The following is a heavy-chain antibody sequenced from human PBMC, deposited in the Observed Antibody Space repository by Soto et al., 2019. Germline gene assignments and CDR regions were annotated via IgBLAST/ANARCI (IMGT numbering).Heavy chain of an antibody. V-gene: IGHV4-31*01. J-gene: IGHJ4*02. D-gene: IGHD3-10*01. CDR2: IYYSGST. CDR1: GGSISSGGYY. Sequence: QVQLQEPGPGLVKPSQTLSLTCTVSGGSISSGGYYWSWIRQHPGKGLEWIGYIYYSGSTYYNPSLRSVVTISVDKSKNQFSLKLSSVTAADTAVYYCARISITMVRGVIITYCFDYWGQGTLVTVSS. CDR3: ARISITMVRGVIITYCFDY.